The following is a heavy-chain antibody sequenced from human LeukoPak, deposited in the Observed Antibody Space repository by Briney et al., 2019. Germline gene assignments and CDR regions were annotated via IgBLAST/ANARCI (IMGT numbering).Heavy chain of an antibody. CDR3: ARDGYSGYDFYFDY. CDR2: IWFDGSDK. Sequence: PGGSLRLSCAASGFTFSSYGMHWVRQAPGKGLEWVAVIWFDGSDKYYADPVKGRFTISRDNSKNTLYLQMNSLRAEDTAVYYCARDGYSGYDFYFDYWGQGSLVTVSS. CDR1: GFTFSSYG. D-gene: IGHD5-12*01. J-gene: IGHJ4*02. V-gene: IGHV3-33*01.